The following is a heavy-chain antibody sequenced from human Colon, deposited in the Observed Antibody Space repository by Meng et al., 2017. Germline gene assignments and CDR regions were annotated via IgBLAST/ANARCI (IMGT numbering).Heavy chain of an antibody. CDR3: ARVIYASGNMAHLDC. V-gene: IGHV4-4*02. CDR2: IYHSGST. CDR1: GDSIRSSNW. D-gene: IGHD3-10*01. J-gene: IGHJ4*02. Sequence: QVQLQESGPGLVKPWGTLSLTCAVSGDSIRSSNWWSWVRQPPGRGLEWIGEIYHSGSTNYNPSLKNRLSLTVDKSKNQFSLTLHSVTAADTAVYYCARVIYASGNMAHLDCWGQGTLVTVSS.